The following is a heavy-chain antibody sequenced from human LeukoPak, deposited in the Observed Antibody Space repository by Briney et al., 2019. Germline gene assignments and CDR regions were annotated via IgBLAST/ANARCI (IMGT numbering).Heavy chain of an antibody. CDR3: ATTRYIVVVTAIPNWFDP. D-gene: IGHD2-21*02. CDR2: ISGSGGST. V-gene: IGHV3-23*01. CDR1: GFTLSSYA. Sequence: GGSLRLSRAASGFTLSSYAMSWVRQAPGKGLEWVSAISGSGGSTYYADSVKGRFTISRDNSKNTLYLQMNSLRAEDTAVYYCATTRYIVVVTAIPNWFDPWGQGTLVTVSS. J-gene: IGHJ5*02.